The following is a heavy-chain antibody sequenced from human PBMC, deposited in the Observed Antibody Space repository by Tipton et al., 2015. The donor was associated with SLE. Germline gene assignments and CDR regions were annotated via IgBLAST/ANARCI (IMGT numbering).Heavy chain of an antibody. CDR3: ARGGRVDI. CDR2: INHSGST. V-gene: IGHV4-34*01. J-gene: IGHJ3*02. Sequence: TLSLTCAVYGGSFSGYYWSWIRQPPGKGLEWIWEINHSGSTNYNPSLKSRVTISVDTSKNQFSLKLSSVTAADTAVYYCARGGRVDIWGQGTMVTVSS. CDR1: GGSFSGYY.